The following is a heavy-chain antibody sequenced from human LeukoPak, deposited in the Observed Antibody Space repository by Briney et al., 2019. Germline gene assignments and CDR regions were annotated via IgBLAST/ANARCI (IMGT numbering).Heavy chain of an antibody. Sequence: SETLSLTCTVSGGSISSSSYYWGWIRRPPGKGLEWIGGIYYSGSTYYNPSLKSRVTISVDTSKNQFSLKLSSVTAADTAVYYCAREYYYDSSGYKYWGQGTLVTVSS. J-gene: IGHJ4*02. CDR3: AREYYYDSSGYKY. CDR2: IYYSGST. V-gene: IGHV4-39*02. CDR1: GGSISSSSYY. D-gene: IGHD3-22*01.